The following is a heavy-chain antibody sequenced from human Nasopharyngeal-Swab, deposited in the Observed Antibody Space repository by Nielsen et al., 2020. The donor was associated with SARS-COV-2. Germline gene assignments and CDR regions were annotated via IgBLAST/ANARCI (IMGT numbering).Heavy chain of an antibody. CDR2: ISYDGSNK. V-gene: IGHV3-30*04. J-gene: IGHJ6*02. D-gene: IGHD5-18*01. CDR3: ARDQAPDEIQLWGYYYYGMDV. CDR1: GFTFSSYA. Sequence: GESLKISCAASGFTFSSYAMHWVRPAPGKGLEWVAVISYDGSNKYYADSVKGRFTISRDNSKNTLYLQMNSLRAEDTAVYYCARDQAPDEIQLWGYYYYGMDVWGQGTTVTVSS.